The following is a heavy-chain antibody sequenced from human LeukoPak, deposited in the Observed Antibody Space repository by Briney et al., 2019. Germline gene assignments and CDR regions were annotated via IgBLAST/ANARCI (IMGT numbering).Heavy chain of an antibody. V-gene: IGHV3-9*01. J-gene: IGHJ4*02. Sequence: PGRSLRLSCAASAFTFHDYAMHWVRQAPGKGLEWVSGISWNSGNIGYADSVKGRFTISRDNAKNSLYLQMNSLRPEDTALYYCANLHGDYRDYWGQGTLVTVSS. CDR1: AFTFHDYA. CDR2: ISWNSGNI. D-gene: IGHD4-17*01. CDR3: ANLHGDYRDY.